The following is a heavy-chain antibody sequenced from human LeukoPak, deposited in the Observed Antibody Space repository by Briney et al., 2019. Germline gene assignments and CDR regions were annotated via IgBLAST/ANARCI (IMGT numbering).Heavy chain of an antibody. Sequence: NAGESLQISCKGSGYRFSSYWIGWVRQMPGKGLEWMGIIYPGDSETRYSPSFQGQVTISADKSISTAYLQWSSLKASDTAMYYCVRALGYCSSGSCYYYDYWGQGTLVTVSS. CDR1: GYRFSSYW. CDR2: IYPGDSET. V-gene: IGHV5-51*01. CDR3: VRALGYCSSGSCYYYDY. J-gene: IGHJ4*02. D-gene: IGHD2-15*01.